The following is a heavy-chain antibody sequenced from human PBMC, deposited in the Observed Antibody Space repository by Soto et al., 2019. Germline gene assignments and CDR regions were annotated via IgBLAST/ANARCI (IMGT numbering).Heavy chain of an antibody. J-gene: IGHJ4*02. D-gene: IGHD3-16*01. CDR3: ARHGGYYFDY. Sequence: PSETLSLTCAVYSGSFSGHYWSWIRQPPGKGLEWIGELYQGLSIIYNPSLESRVTISGDSSKSQFSLKLRPVTAADTAVYYCARHGGYYFDYWGQGTLVTVSS. CDR1: SGSFSGHY. CDR2: LYQGLSI. V-gene: IGHV4-34*01.